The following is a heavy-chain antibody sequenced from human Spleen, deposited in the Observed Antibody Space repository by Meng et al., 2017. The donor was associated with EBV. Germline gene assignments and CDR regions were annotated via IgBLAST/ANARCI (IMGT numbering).Heavy chain of an antibody. CDR2: IYHGGDT. J-gene: IGHJ4*02. CDR3: ARRGVDYYDSSAWG. D-gene: IGHD3-22*01. V-gene: IGHV4-4*02. Sequence: ESAPCPLTPSGPMSLTCAFSGGCNSSSTWWTWVRQPPGQGLEWIGEIYHGGDTNYNPSLQSRVTISVDKSKNQFSLKVRSVTAADTAVYYCARRGVDYYDSSAWGWGQGALVTVSS. CDR1: GGCNSSSTW.